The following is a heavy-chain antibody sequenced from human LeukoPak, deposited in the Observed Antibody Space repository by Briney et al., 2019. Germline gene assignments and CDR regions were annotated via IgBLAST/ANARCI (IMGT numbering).Heavy chain of an antibody. V-gene: IGHV3-7*01. D-gene: IGHD2-15*01. Sequence: GGSLRLSCAASGFTFSSYWMSWVRQAPGKGLEWVANINQDGSEKYYVDSVKGRFTISRDIAKNSLYLQMNSLRAEDTAVYYCAREGCSGGSCYHNWFDPWGQGTLVTVSS. J-gene: IGHJ5*02. CDR3: AREGCSGGSCYHNWFDP. CDR1: GFTFSSYW. CDR2: INQDGSEK.